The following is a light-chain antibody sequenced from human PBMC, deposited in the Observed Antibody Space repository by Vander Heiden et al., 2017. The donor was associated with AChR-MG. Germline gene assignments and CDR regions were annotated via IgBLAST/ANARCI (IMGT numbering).Light chain of an antibody. CDR1: HDISTW. CDR2: DVS. V-gene: IGKV1-5*01. Sequence: DIQMTQSPSTLSASVGDRVTITCRASHDISTWMAWYQQKPGKAPKLLMYDVSTLQSGVPSRFSGSGSGTEFSLTITSLQTDDFATYYCQQDKSYSTFGQGTKLEVK. CDR3: QQDKSYST. J-gene: IGKJ2*01.